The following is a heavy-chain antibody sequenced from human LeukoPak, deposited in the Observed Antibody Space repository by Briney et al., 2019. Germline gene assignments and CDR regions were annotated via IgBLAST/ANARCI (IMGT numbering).Heavy chain of an antibody. CDR1: GGSISSADYY. CDR3: AREWATVTAP. D-gene: IGHD4-17*01. J-gene: IGHJ5*02. CDR2: IYYSGST. Sequence: SETLSLTCTLSGGSISSADYYWSWIRQPPGKGLEWIGYIYYSGSTYYNPSLKSRVTISVDTSKNQFSLNLSSVTAADTAVYYCAREWATVTAPWGQGTLVTVSS. V-gene: IGHV4-30-4*01.